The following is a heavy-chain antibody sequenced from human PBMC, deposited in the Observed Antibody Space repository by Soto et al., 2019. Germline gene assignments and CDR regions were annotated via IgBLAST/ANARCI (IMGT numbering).Heavy chain of an antibody. Sequence: QVQLVESGGGVVQPGRSLRLSCAASGFTFSSYGMHWVRQAPGKGLEWVAVIWYDGSNKYYADSVKGRFTISRDNSKNTLYLQMNSLRAEDTAVYYCAREGDSSGYYYDSIDYWGQGTLVTVSS. CDR3: AREGDSSGYYYDSIDY. D-gene: IGHD3-22*01. V-gene: IGHV3-33*01. CDR1: GFTFSSYG. CDR2: IWYDGSNK. J-gene: IGHJ4*02.